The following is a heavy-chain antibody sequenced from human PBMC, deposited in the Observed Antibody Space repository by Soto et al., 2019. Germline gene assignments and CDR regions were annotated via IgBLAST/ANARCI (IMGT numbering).Heavy chain of an antibody. D-gene: IGHD3-3*01. V-gene: IGHV3-53*01. J-gene: IGHJ4*02. CDR3: ARVGTSESLFEY. Sequence: PGGSLRLSCVVSGFTLSRNRMTWVRQAPGQGLEWVSDLYFYGSANYADSVRGRFTISKDDSKSTLFLQMNNLRAEDTAVYYCARVGTSESLFEYWGQGTLLTVSS. CDR2: LYFYGSA. CDR1: GFTLSRNR.